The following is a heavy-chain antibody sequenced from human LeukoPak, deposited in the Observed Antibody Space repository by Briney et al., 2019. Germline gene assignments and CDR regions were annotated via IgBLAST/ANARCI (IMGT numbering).Heavy chain of an antibody. J-gene: IGHJ4*02. CDR3: ATLPYYYDSSGSYYFDY. D-gene: IGHD3-22*01. CDR2: IRYDGSNK. Sequence: HLGGALRLSCAASGFIFNSYGMHWVRQAPGKGLEWVAFIRYDGSNKYYADSVKGRFTISRDNSKNTLYLQMNSLRVEDTAVYYCATLPYYYDSSGSYYFDYWGQGTLVTVSS. V-gene: IGHV3-30*02. CDR1: GFIFNSYG.